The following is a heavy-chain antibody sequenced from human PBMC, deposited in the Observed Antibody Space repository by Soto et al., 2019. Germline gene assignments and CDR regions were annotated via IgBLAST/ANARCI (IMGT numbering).Heavy chain of an antibody. CDR1: GCTFSSYA. Sequence: VLLLRLSCAASGCTFSSYAMSWVRQAKGKGLEWVSAISGSGGSTYYADSVKGRFTISRDNSKNTLYLQMNSLRAEDTAVYYCAKGIGPTIFGVAYDYWGQGTLVTVFS. CDR3: AKGIGPTIFGVAYDY. J-gene: IGHJ4*02. V-gene: IGHV3-23*01. D-gene: IGHD3-3*01. CDR2: ISGSGGST.